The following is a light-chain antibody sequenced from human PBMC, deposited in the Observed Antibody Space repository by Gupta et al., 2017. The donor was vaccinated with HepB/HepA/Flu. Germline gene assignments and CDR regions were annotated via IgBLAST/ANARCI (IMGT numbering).Light chain of an antibody. CDR1: SGPVSTSYY. J-gene: IGLJ2*01. CDR3: VLDMGSGISV. V-gene: IGLV8-61*01. Sequence: QTVVPPEPSFSVSPGGTVTLTCGLSSGPVSTSYYPSCYQQTPGQAHRRLIYNKNGRSAGVPGRFSGSIRGNKAALTITGAQAEEESDYYCVLDMGSGISVFGGGTKLTVL. CDR2: NKN.